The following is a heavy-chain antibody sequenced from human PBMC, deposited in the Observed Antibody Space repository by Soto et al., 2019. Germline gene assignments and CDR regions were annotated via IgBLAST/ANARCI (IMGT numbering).Heavy chain of an antibody. V-gene: IGHV3-48*02. CDR3: ARDRRVSSSGYFLFGY. CDR1: GFTFSSYS. J-gene: IGHJ4*02. CDR2: ISSSSSTI. D-gene: IGHD3-22*01. Sequence: GGSLRLSCAASGFTFSSYSMNWVRQAPGKGLEWVSYISSSSSTIYYADSVKGRFTISRDNAKNSLYLQMNSLRDEDTAVYYCARDRRVSSSGYFLFGYWGQGTLVTVSS.